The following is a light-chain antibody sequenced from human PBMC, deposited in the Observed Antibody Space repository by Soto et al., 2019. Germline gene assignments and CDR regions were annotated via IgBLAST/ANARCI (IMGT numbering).Light chain of an antibody. Sequence: QSVLTQPPSASGTPGQRVTISCSGSSSNIGRNTVNWYHQLPGSAPKLLIYGYNQRPSGVPDRFSGSKSGTSASLAITGLQSEDEADYYCAAWDASLNSVVFGGGTKLTVL. CDR1: SSNIGRNT. CDR2: GYN. CDR3: AAWDASLNSVV. V-gene: IGLV1-44*01. J-gene: IGLJ3*02.